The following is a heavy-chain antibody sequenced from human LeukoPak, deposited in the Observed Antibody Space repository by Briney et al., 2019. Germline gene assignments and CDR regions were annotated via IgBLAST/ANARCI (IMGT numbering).Heavy chain of an antibody. D-gene: IGHD6-19*01. V-gene: IGHV1-69*04. J-gene: IGHJ4*02. CDR1: GGTFSSYA. Sequence: ASVKVSCKASGGTFSSYAISWVRQAPGQGLEWMGRIIPILGIANYAQKFQGRVTITADKSTSTAYMELSSLRSEDTAVYYCARDLPGIAVIHYWGQGTLVTVSS. CDR3: ARDLPGIAVIHY. CDR2: IIPILGIA.